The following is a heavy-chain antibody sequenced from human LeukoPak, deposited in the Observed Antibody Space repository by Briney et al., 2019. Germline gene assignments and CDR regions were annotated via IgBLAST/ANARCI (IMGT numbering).Heavy chain of an antibody. J-gene: IGHJ4*02. V-gene: IGHV5-51*01. CDR2: IYPGDSDT. D-gene: IGHD3-22*01. Sequence: GESLKISCKGSGYSFTSYWIGWVRQIPGKGLEWMGIIYPGDSDTRYSPSFQGLVTISADKSISTAYLQWSSLKASDTAIYYCARPYYDSSGYTRYYFDYWGQGTLVTVSS. CDR1: GYSFTSYW. CDR3: ARPYYDSSGYTRYYFDY.